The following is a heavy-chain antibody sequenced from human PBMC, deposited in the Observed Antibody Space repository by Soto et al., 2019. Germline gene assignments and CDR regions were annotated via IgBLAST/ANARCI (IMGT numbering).Heavy chain of an antibody. CDR1: GYTFTGYY. Sequence: AAVKVSCKASGYTFTGYYMHWVRQAPGQGLEWMGWINPNSGGTNYAQKFQGRVTMTRDTSISTASMALSRLRSHDTAVYYCARDLAASANYWGPGPLVPFSS. CDR2: INPNSGGT. CDR3: ARDLAASANY. J-gene: IGHJ4*01. V-gene: IGHV1-2*02.